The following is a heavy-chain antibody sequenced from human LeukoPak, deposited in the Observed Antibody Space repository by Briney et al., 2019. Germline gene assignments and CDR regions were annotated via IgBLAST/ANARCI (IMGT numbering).Heavy chain of an antibody. CDR1: GFSVSSNY. J-gene: IGHJ4*02. D-gene: IGHD4-17*01. CDR2: VKSDGTYT. CDR3: VKDDDQYGVDY. V-gene: IGHV3-74*01. Sequence: PGGSLRLSCAASGFSVSSNYMSWVRQAPGKGLVCVSRVKSDGTYTSYADSVKGRFTISRDNAKNTLYLQMNSLRAEDTAVYYCVKDDDQYGVDYWGQGTLVTVSS.